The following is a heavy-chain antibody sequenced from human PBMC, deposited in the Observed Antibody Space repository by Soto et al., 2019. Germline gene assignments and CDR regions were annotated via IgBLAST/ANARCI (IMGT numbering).Heavy chain of an antibody. D-gene: IGHD6-19*01. Sequence: QVQLVQSGAEVKKPGASVKVSCKASGYTFTSYYMHWVRQAPGQGLEWMGIINPSGGSTSYAQKFQGRVTMTRDTSTSTVYMELSSLRSEDTAVYYCARGPQQWLPYYYDGMDVWGQGTTVTVSS. J-gene: IGHJ6*02. CDR3: ARGPQQWLPYYYDGMDV. CDR1: GYTFTSYY. V-gene: IGHV1-46*01. CDR2: INPSGGST.